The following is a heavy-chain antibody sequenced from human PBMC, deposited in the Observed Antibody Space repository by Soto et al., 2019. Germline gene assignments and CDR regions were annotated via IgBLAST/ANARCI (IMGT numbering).Heavy chain of an antibody. CDR1: GFTFNHYA. J-gene: IGHJ4*02. V-gene: IGHV3-23*01. D-gene: IGHD2-15*01. CDR3: AKDYTVAADPSSAILFDY. CDR2: IIANGGT. Sequence: GSLRLSCAASGFTFNHYAMSWVRQAPGKGLEWVSIIIANGGTFYADSVKGRFTISRDNSKNTVYLQMSSLRVEDTAIYYCAKDYTVAADPSSAILFDYWGQGARVTVS.